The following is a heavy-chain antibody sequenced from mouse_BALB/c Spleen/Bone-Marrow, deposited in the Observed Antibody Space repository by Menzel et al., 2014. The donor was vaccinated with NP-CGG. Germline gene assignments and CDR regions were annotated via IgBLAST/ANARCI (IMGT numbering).Heavy chain of an antibody. J-gene: IGHJ3*01. D-gene: IGHD2-14*01. CDR1: GFTFTDYY. CDR2: IRNKANGYTT. CDR3: ARDRRYDLAWFAY. Sequence: EVKVVESGGGLVQPGGSLRLSCATSGFTFTDYYMSWVRQPPGKALEWLGFIRNKANGYTTEYSASVKGRFTISRDNSQSFLDLQMNTLRAEDSATYYCARDRRYDLAWFAYWGQGTLVTVSA. V-gene: IGHV7-3*02.